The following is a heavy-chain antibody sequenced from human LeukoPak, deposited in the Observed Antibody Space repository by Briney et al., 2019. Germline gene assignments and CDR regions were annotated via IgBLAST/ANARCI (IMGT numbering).Heavy chain of an antibody. V-gene: IGHV4-59*01. Sequence: PSETLSLTCTVSGGSISSYYWSWIRQPPGKGLEWIGYIYYSGSTNYNPSLKSRVTISVDTSKNQFSLKLSSVTAADAAVYYCARGIAAAGTSVIGYYYYYGMDVWGQGTTVTVSS. CDR1: GGSISSYY. CDR2: IYYSGST. CDR3: ARGIAAAGTSVIGYYYYYGMDV. J-gene: IGHJ6*02. D-gene: IGHD6-13*01.